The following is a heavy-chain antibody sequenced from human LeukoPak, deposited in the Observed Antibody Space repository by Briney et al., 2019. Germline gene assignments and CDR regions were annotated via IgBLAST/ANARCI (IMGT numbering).Heavy chain of an antibody. CDR2: IYYSGST. J-gene: IGHJ4*02. Sequence: PSETLSLTCTVSGGSISSYYWSWIRQPPGKGLEWIGYIYYSGSTNYNPSLKSRVTISVDTSKNQSSLKLSSVTAADTAVYYCARAWYSSGCSDYWGQGTLVTVSS. D-gene: IGHD6-19*01. V-gene: IGHV4-59*01. CDR3: ARAWYSSGCSDY. CDR1: GGSISSYY.